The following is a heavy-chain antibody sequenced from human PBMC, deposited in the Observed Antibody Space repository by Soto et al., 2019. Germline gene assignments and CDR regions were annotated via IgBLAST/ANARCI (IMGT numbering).Heavy chain of an antibody. Sequence: QVQLVQSGAELKKPGSSVQVSCKDSGGTFSSDAISWVRQAPGQGVEWKVGIIPIVGTANYAQKCQGRVTITADESTSTAYMELSSLRSEDTAVYYWARDGYCSGGSGYLGWFDPWGQGSLVTVSS. CDR1: GGTFSSDA. CDR2: IIPIVGTA. V-gene: IGHV1-69*01. CDR3: ARDGYCSGGSGYLGWFDP. J-gene: IGHJ5*02. D-gene: IGHD2-15*01.